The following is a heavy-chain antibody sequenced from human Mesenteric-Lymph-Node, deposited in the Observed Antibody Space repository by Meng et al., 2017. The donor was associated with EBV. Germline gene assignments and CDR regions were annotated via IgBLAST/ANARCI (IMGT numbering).Heavy chain of an antibody. CDR3: ASGYSYVQYFEY. D-gene: IGHD5-18*01. V-gene: IGHV3-74*03. J-gene: IGHJ4*02. Sequence: EVALLGCGGGFVQPRGSLRLSCAATGFTPSSHWRYWVRQAPGKGLVWGARSKSDGSYTTYADSVKGRFTISRDNAKNTVYLQMDSLRVEDTAVYYCASGYSYVQYFEYWGQGTLVTVSS. CDR1: GFTPSSHW. CDR2: SKSDGSYT.